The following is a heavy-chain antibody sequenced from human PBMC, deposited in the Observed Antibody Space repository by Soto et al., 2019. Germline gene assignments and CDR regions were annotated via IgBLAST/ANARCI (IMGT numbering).Heavy chain of an antibody. D-gene: IGHD3-10*01. CDR1: GFAFSIHP. V-gene: IGHV3-23*01. CDR2: ISDGGDLT. Sequence: GGSLRLSCAASGFAFSIHPMSWVRHAPKKGLEWVSGISDGGDLTYNADSVKGRFTISRDNSKDPRYLQMNSLRAEDTAVYYWARRVMGSSRAFDIWGQGTLVTVSS. J-gene: IGHJ3*02. CDR3: ARRVMGSSRAFDI.